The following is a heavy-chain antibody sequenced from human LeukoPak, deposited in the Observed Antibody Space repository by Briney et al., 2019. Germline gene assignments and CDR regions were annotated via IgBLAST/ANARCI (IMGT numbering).Heavy chain of an antibody. Sequence: GGTLRLSCVPSGITFSDAFMNWVRRAPGRGLEWVAHIKSRGDGETTDYAAAVQGRFTISRDDSINTVYLDLRSLSTDDTAVYYCTTLHEMPPFYYYYYMDVWGKGTTVTVSS. CDR2: IKSRGDGETT. D-gene: IGHD5-24*01. V-gene: IGHV3-15*01. J-gene: IGHJ6*03. CDR1: GITFSDAF. CDR3: TTLHEMPPFYYYYYMDV.